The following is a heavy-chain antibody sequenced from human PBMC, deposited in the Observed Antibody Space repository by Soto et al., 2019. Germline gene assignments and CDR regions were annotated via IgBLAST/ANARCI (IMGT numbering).Heavy chain of an antibody. J-gene: IGHJ6*02. CDR2: VSSDGSQI. V-gene: IGHV3-30*01. CDR3: ARDRGQRLPNYYYGLDV. CDR1: GFTFTSYA. Sequence: PGGSLRLSCPASGFTFTSYAMHWVRQAPGKGLERVAVVSSDGSQIYYADSVKGRFTISRDISKSTTYLQMNSLRTEDTVVYFCARDRGQRLPNYYYGLDVWGQGTTVTVSS. D-gene: IGHD6-25*01.